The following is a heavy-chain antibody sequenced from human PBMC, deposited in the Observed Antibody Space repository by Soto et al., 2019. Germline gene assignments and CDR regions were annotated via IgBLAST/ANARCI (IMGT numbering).Heavy chain of an antibody. CDR1: GYTFTSYY. D-gene: IGHD2-15*01. Sequence: ASVKVSCKASGYTFTSYYMHWVRQAPGQGLEWMGIINPSFGSTSYAQKFQGRVTMTRDTSTSTVYMELSSLRSEDTAVYYCASDHCSGGSCYPLGPKYYGMDVWGQGTTVTVSS. V-gene: IGHV1-46*01. J-gene: IGHJ6*02. CDR2: INPSFGST. CDR3: ASDHCSGGSCYPLGPKYYGMDV.